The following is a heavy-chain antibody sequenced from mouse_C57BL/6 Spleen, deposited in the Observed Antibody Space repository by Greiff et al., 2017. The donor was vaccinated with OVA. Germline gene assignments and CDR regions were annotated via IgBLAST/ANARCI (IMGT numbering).Heavy chain of an antibody. Sequence: EVQLQQSGAELVRPGASVKLSCTASGFNIKDDYMHWVKQRPEQGLEWIGWIDPENGDTEYASKFQGKATITADTSSNTAYLQLSSLTSEDTAVYYCTLYYGSSPSDYWGQGTTLTVSS. D-gene: IGHD1-1*01. V-gene: IGHV14-4*01. J-gene: IGHJ2*01. CDR1: GFNIKDDY. CDR3: TLYYGSSPSDY. CDR2: IDPENGDT.